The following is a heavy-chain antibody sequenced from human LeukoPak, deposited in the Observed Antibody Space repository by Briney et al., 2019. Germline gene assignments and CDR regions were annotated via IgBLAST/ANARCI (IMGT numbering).Heavy chain of an antibody. D-gene: IGHD1-26*01. CDR2: IYYSGST. CDR1: GGSISSYY. J-gene: IGHJ4*02. CDR3: ARGSLSGSYPFDY. Sequence: SETLSLTCIVSGGSISSYYWSWIRQPPGKGLEWIGYIYYSGSTNYNPSLKSRVTISVDTSKNQFSPKLSSVTAADTAVYYCARGSLSGSYPFDYWGQGTLVTVSS. V-gene: IGHV4-59*01.